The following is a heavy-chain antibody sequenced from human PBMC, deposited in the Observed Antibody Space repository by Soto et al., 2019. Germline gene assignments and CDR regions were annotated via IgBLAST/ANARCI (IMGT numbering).Heavy chain of an antibody. CDR1: GGSISSYY. V-gene: IGHV4-4*07. Sequence: SETLSLTCTVSGGSISSYYWSWIRQPAGKGLEWIGRIYTSGGTNYNPSLKSRVTMSVDTSKNQFSLKLSSVTAADAAVYYCARDLPAPSGMDVWGQGTTVTVSS. CDR3: ARDLPAPSGMDV. CDR2: IYTSGGT. D-gene: IGHD2-2*01. J-gene: IGHJ6*02.